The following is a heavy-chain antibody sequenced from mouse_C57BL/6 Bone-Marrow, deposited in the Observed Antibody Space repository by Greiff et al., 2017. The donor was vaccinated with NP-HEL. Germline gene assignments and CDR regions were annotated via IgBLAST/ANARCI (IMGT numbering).Heavy chain of an antibody. Sequence: QVQLQQPGAELVKPGASVKLSCKASGYTFTSYWMHWVKQRPGRGLEWIGRIDPNSGGTKYNEKFKSKATLTVDKPSSTAYMQLSSLTSEDSAVYYCARAPITTVVPYYYAMDYWGQGTSVTVSS. D-gene: IGHD1-1*01. CDR3: ARAPITTVVPYYYAMDY. V-gene: IGHV1-72*01. CDR2: IDPNSGGT. CDR1: GYTFTSYW. J-gene: IGHJ4*01.